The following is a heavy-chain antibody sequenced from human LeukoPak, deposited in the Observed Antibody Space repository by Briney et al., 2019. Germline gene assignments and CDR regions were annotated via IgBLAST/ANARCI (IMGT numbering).Heavy chain of an antibody. CDR1: GFTFSSYA. D-gene: IGHD3-22*01. V-gene: IGHV3-23*01. Sequence: GGSLRLSCAASGFTFSSYAMSWVRQAPGKGLEWVSAISGSGGSTYYADSVKGRFTISRDNSKNTLYLQMNSLRADDTAVYYCAYDSSGYYFDYWGQGTLVTVSS. CDR2: ISGSGGST. J-gene: IGHJ4*02. CDR3: AYDSSGYYFDY.